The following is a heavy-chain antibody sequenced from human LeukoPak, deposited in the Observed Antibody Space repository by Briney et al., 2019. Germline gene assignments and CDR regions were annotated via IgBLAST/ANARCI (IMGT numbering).Heavy chain of an antibody. J-gene: IGHJ6*02. CDR3: ARDFCTGCTYYFYGMDV. D-gene: IGHD2-2*01. CDR2: ISRDSANI. V-gene: IGHV3-9*01. CDR1: GFALDDYV. Sequence: PGGSLRLSCTASGFALDDYVMHWVRQTPGGGLEWVSGISRDSANIGYADSVKGRFTISRDKDKNSLYLQMNSLTTEDTALYYCARDFCTGCTYYFYGMDVWGRGTTVTVSS.